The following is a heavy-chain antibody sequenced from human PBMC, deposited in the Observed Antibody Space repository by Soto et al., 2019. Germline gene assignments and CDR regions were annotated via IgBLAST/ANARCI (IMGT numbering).Heavy chain of an antibody. D-gene: IGHD5-12*01. CDR3: ARDLGEMATIHDY. J-gene: IGHJ4*02. CDR2: IIPVLGIA. CDR1: GGTFSSYT. Sequence: QVQLVQSGAEVKKPGSSVNVSCKASGGTFSSYTISWVRQAPGQGLEWMGRIIPVLGIANYAQKFQGRVTITADKSTSTAYMELSSLRSEDTAVYYCARDLGEMATIHDYWGQGTLVTVSS. V-gene: IGHV1-69*08.